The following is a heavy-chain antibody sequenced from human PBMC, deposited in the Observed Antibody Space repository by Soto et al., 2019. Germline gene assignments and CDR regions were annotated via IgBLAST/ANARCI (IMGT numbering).Heavy chain of an antibody. CDR2: ISADSGDT. D-gene: IGHD2-2*03. CDR3: AREMPGYCSNSACLPGY. J-gene: IGHJ4*02. CDR1: GYTFTTFG. V-gene: IGHV1-18*01. Sequence: QVRLVQPGPEVKKPGASVKISCTASGYTFTTFGLVWVRRAPGQGPEWMGWISADSGDTHYAQKFQGRLTMTRDTSTSTVYMDLRSLRSDDTAIYYCAREMPGYCSNSACLPGYWGQGTQVTVSS.